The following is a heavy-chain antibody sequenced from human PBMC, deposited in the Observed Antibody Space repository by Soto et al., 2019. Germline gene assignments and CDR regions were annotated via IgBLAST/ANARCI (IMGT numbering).Heavy chain of an antibody. J-gene: IGHJ5*01. CDR3: AVGQQAPKRYNWFDS. D-gene: IGHD6-13*01. CDR1: GGSISSGGYS. Sequence: PSETLSLTCAVSGGSISSGGYSWSWIRQPPGKGLEWIGYIYHSGSTYYNPSLKSRVTISVDRSKNQFSLKLSSVTAADTAVYYCAVGQQAPKRYNWFDSWGQGTLVTVSS. CDR2: IYHSGST. V-gene: IGHV4-30-2*01.